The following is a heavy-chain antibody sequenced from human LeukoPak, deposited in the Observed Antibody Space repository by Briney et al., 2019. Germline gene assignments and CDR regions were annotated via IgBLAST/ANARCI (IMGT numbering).Heavy chain of an antibody. CDR3: ARGAAGGDFDY. CDR1: GFTFSTYE. CDR2: ISSRGSSI. V-gene: IGHV3-48*03. Sequence: PGGSLRLSCAASGFTFSTYEMDWGRQAQGKELEWVSYISSRGSSIYYADSVKGRFTISRDNAKNSLYLQMSSLRVEDTAVYYCARGAAGGDFDYWGQGTLVTVSS. J-gene: IGHJ4*02. D-gene: IGHD6-13*01.